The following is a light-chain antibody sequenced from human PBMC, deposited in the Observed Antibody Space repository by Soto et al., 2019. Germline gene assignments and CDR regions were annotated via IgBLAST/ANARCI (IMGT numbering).Light chain of an antibody. CDR2: SAS. J-gene: IGKJ5*01. Sequence: EIVLTQSPGILSLSPGERATLSCRASQSLSGGYLAWFQQKPGQTPRLLIYSASNRATGIPDRFSGSGSGTDFTLTISRLEPEDSVVYYCQQNGSLPITFGQGTRLEIK. V-gene: IGKV3-20*01. CDR1: QSLSGGY. CDR3: QQNGSLPIT.